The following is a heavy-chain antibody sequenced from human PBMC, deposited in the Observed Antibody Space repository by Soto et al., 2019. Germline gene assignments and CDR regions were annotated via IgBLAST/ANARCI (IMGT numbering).Heavy chain of an antibody. CDR3: ARRGVVATTGGAFDI. CDR2: IYYSGST. V-gene: IGHV4-31*03. J-gene: IGHJ3*02. D-gene: IGHD5-12*01. CDR1: VPSILCRNSY. Sequence: TLSLTCPLTVPSILCRNSYWTSIRQHPGRGLEWIGYIYYSGSTYYNPSLKSRVTISVDTSKNQFSLKLSSVTAADTAVYYCARRGVVATTGGAFDIWGQGTMVT.